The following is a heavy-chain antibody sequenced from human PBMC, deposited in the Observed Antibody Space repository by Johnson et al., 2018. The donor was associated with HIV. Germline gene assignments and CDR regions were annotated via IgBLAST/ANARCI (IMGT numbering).Heavy chain of an antibody. D-gene: IGHD3-10*01. J-gene: IGHJ3*02. V-gene: IGHV3-74*01. CDR1: GFTFSSYW. Sequence: VQLVESGGGLVQPGGSLTLSCAASGFTFSSYWMHWVRQVAGKGLVWVARINSDGSRTNYADSVKGRFTISRDNAKNTLYLQMNSLRAEDTAVYYCAREEVLDAFDIRGQGTMVTVSS. CDR2: INSDGSRT. CDR3: AREEVLDAFDI.